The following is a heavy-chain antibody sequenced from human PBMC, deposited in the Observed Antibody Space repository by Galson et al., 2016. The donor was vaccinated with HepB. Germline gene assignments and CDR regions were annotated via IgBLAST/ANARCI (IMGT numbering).Heavy chain of an antibody. Sequence: PALVKPTQTLTLTCTFSGFSLSTSGVGVGWIRQPPGKALEWLALIYWDDDKRYSPSLRNRLTITKDTSKNQVVLTMTNMDPLDTATYYCARMSGAYEAWYFDLWGRGTLVAVSS. CDR3: ARMSGAYEAWYFDL. J-gene: IGHJ2*01. CDR2: IYWDDDK. CDR1: GFSLSTSGVG. V-gene: IGHV2-5*02. D-gene: IGHD3-16*01.